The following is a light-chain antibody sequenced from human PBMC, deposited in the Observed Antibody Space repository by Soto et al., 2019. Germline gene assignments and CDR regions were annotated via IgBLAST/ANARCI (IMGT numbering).Light chain of an antibody. Sequence: EIVLTQSPATLSLSPGERATLSCRASQSVSSYLAWYQQKPGQAPRLLIYDASNRATGIPARFSGSGSGTDFTLTISSLEPEDFAVYYWQQRSNWPPEITFGQGTRLEIK. CDR3: QQRSNWPPEIT. J-gene: IGKJ5*01. CDR2: DAS. V-gene: IGKV3-11*01. CDR1: QSVSSY.